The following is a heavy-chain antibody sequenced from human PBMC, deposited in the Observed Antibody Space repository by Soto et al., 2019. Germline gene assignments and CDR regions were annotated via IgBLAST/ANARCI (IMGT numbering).Heavy chain of an antibody. CDR1: GGSIISYY. Sequence: PSETLSLTCTVSGGSIISYYWSWIRQPPGKGLEWIGYIYYSGSTNYNPSLKSRVTISVDTSKNQFSLKLSSVTAADTAVYYCARAPALLVVRGVIITRAGAFDIWGQGTMVTVSS. CDR2: IYYSGST. CDR3: ARAPALLVVRGVIITRAGAFDI. V-gene: IGHV4-59*01. D-gene: IGHD3-10*01. J-gene: IGHJ3*02.